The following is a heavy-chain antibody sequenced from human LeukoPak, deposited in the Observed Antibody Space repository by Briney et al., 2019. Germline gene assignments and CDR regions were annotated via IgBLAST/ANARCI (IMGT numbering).Heavy chain of an antibody. CDR2: ICTAGDT. Sequence: GGSLRLSCAASGFTFSTYSMHWVRHATGEGLEWVSAICTAGDTYYAGSVKGRFTISRDNAKTSLYLQLNGLRAGDTAVYYCARDLYYYGSGSYYGMDVWGQGTTVTVSS. CDR3: ARDLYYYGSGSYYGMDV. J-gene: IGHJ6*02. D-gene: IGHD3-10*01. CDR1: GFTFSTYS. V-gene: IGHV3-13*01.